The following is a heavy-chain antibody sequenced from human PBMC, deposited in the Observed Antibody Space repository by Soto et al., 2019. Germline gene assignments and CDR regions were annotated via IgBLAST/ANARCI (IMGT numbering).Heavy chain of an antibody. CDR3: TRRSEYSSSRSREFYYCYYYYMDV. CDR2: IRSKAYGGTT. Sequence: EVQLVESGGGLVQPGRSLRLSCTASGFTFGDYARSWFRQAPGKGLVWVGFIRSKAYGGTTEYAASVKGRFTISSDDSKSIAYLQMNSLKTEDTAVYYFTRRSEYSSSRSREFYYCYYYYMDVWGKGTPVTVSS. V-gene: IGHV3-49*03. J-gene: IGHJ6*03. D-gene: IGHD6-6*01. CDR1: GFTFGDYA.